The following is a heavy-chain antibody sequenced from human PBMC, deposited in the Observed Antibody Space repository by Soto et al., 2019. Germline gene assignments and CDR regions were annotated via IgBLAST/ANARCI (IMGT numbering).Heavy chain of an antibody. CDR1: GFTFNTYA. CDR3: ATADFWSGPTRGYGMDV. J-gene: IGHJ6*02. D-gene: IGHD3-3*01. V-gene: IGHV3-30-3*01. Sequence: GGSLRLSCAASGFTFNTYAMNWVCQAPGPGMEWVAVSSYDGTNKYYAESVKGRFTISRDNSKNTLYLQMNSLRPEDTAVFYCATADFWSGPTRGYGMDVWGQGTTVTVSS. CDR2: SSYDGTNK.